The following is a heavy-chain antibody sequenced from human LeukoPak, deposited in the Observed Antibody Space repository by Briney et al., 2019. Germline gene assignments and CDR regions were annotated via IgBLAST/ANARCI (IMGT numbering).Heavy chain of an antibody. V-gene: IGHV5-51*03. CDR3: ARRGYYSYDAFDI. CDR1: GYSFTNYW. CDR2: IYPGDSNT. Sequence: GESLTISCKGSGYSFTNYWIGWVRQMPGKGLEWMGIIYPGDSNTKYSPSFQGQVTISADKSINTAYLQWSSLKASDTAMYYCARRGYYSYDAFDIWGQGTMVTVSS. J-gene: IGHJ3*02. D-gene: IGHD3-22*01.